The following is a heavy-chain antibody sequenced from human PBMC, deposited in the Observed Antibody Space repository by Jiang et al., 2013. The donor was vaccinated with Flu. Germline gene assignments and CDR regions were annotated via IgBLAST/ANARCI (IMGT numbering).Heavy chain of an antibody. Sequence: PGSSVKVSCKASEHLSSYAISWVRQAPGQGLEWMGGIIPIFGTANYAQKFQGRVTITADKSTSTAYMELSSLRSEDTAVYYCARGGPVRRWATYDSSGYYYVWTDYWGQGTLVTVSS. J-gene: IGHJ4*02. CDR2: IIPIFGTA. V-gene: IGHV1-69*06. CDR3: ARGGPVRRWATYDSSGYYYVWTDY. D-gene: IGHD3-22*01. CDR1: EHLSSYA.